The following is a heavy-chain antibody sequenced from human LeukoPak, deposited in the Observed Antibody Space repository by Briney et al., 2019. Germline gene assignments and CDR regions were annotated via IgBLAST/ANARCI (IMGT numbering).Heavy chain of an antibody. CDR2: ITGSGGNT. D-gene: IGHD3-9*01. V-gene: IGHV3-23*01. CDR1: GFTFSNYA. CDR3: AKWGDYDVLTGYYVSDY. Sequence: GGSLRLSCAASGFTFSNYAMSWVRQAPGKGLDWVSAITGSGGNTYYADSVKGRFTISRDNSKNTLYLQMNSLRAEDTAVYHCAKWGDYDVLTGYYVSDYWGQGALVTVSS. J-gene: IGHJ4*02.